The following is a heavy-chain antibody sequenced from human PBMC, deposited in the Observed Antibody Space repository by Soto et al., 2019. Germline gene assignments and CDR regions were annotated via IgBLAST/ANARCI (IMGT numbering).Heavy chain of an antibody. Sequence: QVTLKESGPVLVKPTETLTLTCTVSGFSLNNERMGVSWIRQPPGKALEWLAHIFSNDEESYSTSLRSRLTISRDTSKSQVVLTMTTMDPVDTATYRCARIRYNDYVHGTVDLWGRGTLVTVSS. V-gene: IGHV2-26*01. D-gene: IGHD4-17*01. J-gene: IGHJ2*01. CDR3: ARIRYNDYVHGTVDL. CDR1: GFSLNNERMG. CDR2: IFSNDEE.